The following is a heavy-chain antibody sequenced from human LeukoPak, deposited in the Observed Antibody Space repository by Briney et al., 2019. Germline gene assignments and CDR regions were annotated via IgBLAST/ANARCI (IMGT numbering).Heavy chain of an antibody. CDR1: GYPFSNFG. CDR2: ISGYNGKT. Sequence: WASVKVSCKASGYPFSNFGISWVRQAPGQGLKWMGWISGYNGKTNYAQKLQGRVTMTTDTSTSTAYMELRSLRSDDTALYYCAGSSAFLVAGTGDAFDIWGQGTMVTVSS. V-gene: IGHV1-18*01. J-gene: IGHJ3*02. CDR3: AGSSAFLVAGTGDAFDI. D-gene: IGHD6-19*01.